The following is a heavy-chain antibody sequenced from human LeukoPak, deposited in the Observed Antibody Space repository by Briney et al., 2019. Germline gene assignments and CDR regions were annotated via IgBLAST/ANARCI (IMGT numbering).Heavy chain of an antibody. CDR2: ISSSSSYI. CDR3: AKDQVYGGNSPADY. J-gene: IGHJ4*02. CDR1: GFTFSSYS. Sequence: GGSLRLSCAASGFTFSSYSMNWVRQAPGKGLEWVSSISSSSSYIYYADSVKGRFTISRDNAKNSLYLQMNSLRAEDTAVYYCAKDQVYGGNSPADYWGQGTLVTVSS. V-gene: IGHV3-21*01. D-gene: IGHD4-23*01.